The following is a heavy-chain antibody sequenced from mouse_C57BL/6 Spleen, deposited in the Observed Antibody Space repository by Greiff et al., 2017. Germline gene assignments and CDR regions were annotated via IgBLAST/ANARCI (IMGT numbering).Heavy chain of an antibody. CDR3: AGEGPGGYFDY. V-gene: IGHV1-58*01. CDR2: IYIGNGYT. J-gene: IGHJ2*01. Sequence: EVQLQQSGAELVRPGSSVKMSCKTSGYTFTSYGINWVKQRPGQGLAWIGYIYIGNGYTYYNEKFKGKATLTSDTSSSTAYMQLSSLTSEDAAIYFCAGEGPGGYFDYWGQGTILTVSS. CDR1: GYTFTSYG. D-gene: IGHD3-3*01.